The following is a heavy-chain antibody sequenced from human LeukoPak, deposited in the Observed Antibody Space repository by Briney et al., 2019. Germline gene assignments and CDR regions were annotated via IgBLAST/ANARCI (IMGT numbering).Heavy chain of an antibody. CDR3: AKEGRSLQTY. V-gene: IGHV3-7*03. CDR1: GFTFGDYA. J-gene: IGHJ4*02. D-gene: IGHD5-24*01. CDR2: IKEDGTET. Sequence: PGGSLRLPCTVSGFTFGDYAINWVRLAPGKGLEWVANIKEDGTETYYVDSVKGRFTISRDNAKNSLYLQMNSLRVEDTAVYYCAKEGRSLQTYWGQGTLVTVSS.